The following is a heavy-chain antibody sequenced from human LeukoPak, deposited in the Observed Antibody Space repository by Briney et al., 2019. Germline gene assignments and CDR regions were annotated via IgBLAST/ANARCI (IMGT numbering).Heavy chain of an antibody. CDR1: GGSFSGYY. V-gene: IGHV4-34*01. Sequence: PSETLSLTCAVYGGSFSGYYWSWIRQPPGKGLEWIGEINHSGSTNYNPSLKSRVTISVDTPKNQFSLKLSSVTAADTAVYYCARGHFNYYGSGSYYYLDYWGQGTLVTVSS. CDR2: INHSGST. CDR3: ARGHFNYYGSGSYYYLDY. J-gene: IGHJ4*02. D-gene: IGHD3-10*01.